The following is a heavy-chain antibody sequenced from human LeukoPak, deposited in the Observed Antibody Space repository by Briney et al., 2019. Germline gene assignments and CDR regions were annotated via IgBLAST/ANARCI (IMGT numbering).Heavy chain of an antibody. J-gene: IGHJ4*02. CDR2: IYTSGNT. CDR3: AREDSLGANMIGY. Sequence: PSETLSLTCTVSGGSINSYYWSWIRQPAGKGLEWIGRIYTSGNTNYNPSLKSRATMSVDTSKNQFSLKLSPVTAADTAVYYCAREDSLGANMIGYWGQGTLVTVSS. CDR1: GGSINSYY. D-gene: IGHD1-26*01. V-gene: IGHV4-4*07.